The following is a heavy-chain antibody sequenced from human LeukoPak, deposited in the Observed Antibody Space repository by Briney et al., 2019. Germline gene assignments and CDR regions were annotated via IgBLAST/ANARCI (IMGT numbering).Heavy chain of an antibody. Sequence: SVKVSCKASGFTFTSSAMQWVRQARGQRLEWIGWIVVGRGNTNYAQKFQERVTITRDMSTSTAYMELSSLRSEDTAVYYCAAFPRNYGSGSPFDYWGQGTLVTVSS. D-gene: IGHD3-10*01. CDR1: GFTFTSSA. CDR3: AAFPRNYGSGSPFDY. V-gene: IGHV1-58*02. J-gene: IGHJ4*02. CDR2: IVVGRGNT.